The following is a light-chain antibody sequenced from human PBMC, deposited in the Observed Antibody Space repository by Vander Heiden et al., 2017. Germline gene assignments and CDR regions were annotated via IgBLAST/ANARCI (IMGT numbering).Light chain of an antibody. V-gene: IGKV1-39*01. CDR3: QQSYSTPRT. Sequence: DIQMTQFPSSLSASVGDRVTITCRASQSISSYVNWYQQKPGKAPKLLIYAASSVQSVVPSRFSGSGSGTYFTLTISRLQPEDFATYYCQQSYSTPRTFGQGTKLEIK. CDR1: QSISSY. CDR2: AAS. J-gene: IGKJ2*01.